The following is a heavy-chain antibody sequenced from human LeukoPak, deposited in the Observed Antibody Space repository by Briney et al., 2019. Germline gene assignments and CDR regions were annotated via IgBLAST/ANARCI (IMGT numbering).Heavy chain of an antibody. V-gene: IGHV4-39*01. CDR2: IYYSGST. D-gene: IGHD3-22*01. CDR3: ASEGYYDSSGYYDLPSYYYYGMDV. Sequence: SETLSLTCTVSGGSISSSSYYWGWIRQPPGKGLEWIGSIYYSGSTYYNPSLKSRVTISADTSKNQFSLKLSSVTAADTAVYYCASEGYYDSSGYYDLPSYYYYGMDVWGQGTTVTVSS. CDR1: GGSISSSSYY. J-gene: IGHJ6*02.